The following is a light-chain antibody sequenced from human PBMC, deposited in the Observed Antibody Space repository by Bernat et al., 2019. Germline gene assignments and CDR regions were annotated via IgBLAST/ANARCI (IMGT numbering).Light chain of an antibody. Sequence: AIRMTQSPSSFSASTGDRFSITCRASQGISGYLAWYQQKPGKAPKLLIYAASTLQSGVPSRFSGSGYGTDFTLTISCLQSEDFATYYCQQYYSYPWTFGQGTKVEIK. J-gene: IGKJ1*01. V-gene: IGKV1-8*01. CDR3: QQYYSYPWT. CDR1: QGISGY. CDR2: AAS.